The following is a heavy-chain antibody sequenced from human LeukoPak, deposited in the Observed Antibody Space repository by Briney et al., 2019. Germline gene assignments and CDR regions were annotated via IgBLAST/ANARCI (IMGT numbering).Heavy chain of an antibody. J-gene: IGHJ5*02. CDR1: GFTFSSYA. CDR3: ARESPVAAVGRSWFDP. D-gene: IGHD6-13*01. V-gene: IGHV3-23*01. CDR2: ISGGGVTT. Sequence: SGGSLRLSCAASGFTFSSYAMSWVRQAPGKGLEWVSTISGGGVTTYYADSVKGRLTISRDNFKNTVSLQMNSLRDDDTAVYFCARESPVAAVGRSWFDPWGQGTLVTVSS.